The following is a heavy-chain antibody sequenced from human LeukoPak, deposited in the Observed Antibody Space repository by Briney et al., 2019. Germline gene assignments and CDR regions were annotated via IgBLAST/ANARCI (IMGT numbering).Heavy chain of an antibody. CDR3: ARDSLHDYGGTGYGYYFDY. CDR1: GFAFSNYE. D-gene: IGHD4/OR15-4a*01. V-gene: IGHV3-48*03. CDR2: ISSSGGLT. Sequence: QPGGSLRLSCAASGFAFSNYEMIWVRQAPGKEPEWVSYISSSGGLTYYADSAKGRLTVSRDNAKDSLFLHMNSLRVEDTAIYYCARDSLHDYGGTGYGYYFDYWGQGTLVTVSS. J-gene: IGHJ4*02.